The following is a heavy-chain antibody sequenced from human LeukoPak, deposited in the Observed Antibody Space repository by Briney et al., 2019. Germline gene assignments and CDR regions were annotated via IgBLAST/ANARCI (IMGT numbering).Heavy chain of an antibody. Sequence: GGSLRLSCAASGFTFDDYGMTWVRQAPGRGLEWVSGINWNGGSTGYADSVKGRFTISRDNAKNSLYLQMNRLRAEDTAFYYCARSGGYSLARDWFDPWGQGTLVTVSS. CDR1: GFTFDDYG. CDR2: INWNGGST. CDR3: ARSGGYSLARDWFDP. V-gene: IGHV3-20*04. J-gene: IGHJ5*02. D-gene: IGHD2-15*01.